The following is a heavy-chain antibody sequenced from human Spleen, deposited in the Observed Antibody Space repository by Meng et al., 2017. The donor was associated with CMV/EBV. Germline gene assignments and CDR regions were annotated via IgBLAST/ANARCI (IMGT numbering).Heavy chain of an antibody. CDR2: INHSGST. CDR3: ARGPRFLEWLLSYYYYGMDV. V-gene: IGHV4-34*01. J-gene: IGHJ6*02. CDR1: GGSFSGYY. Sequence: SETLSLTCAVYGGSFSGYYWSWIRQPPGKGLEWIGEINHSGSTNYNPSLKSRVTISVDTSKNQFSLKLSSVTAADTAVYYCARGPRFLEWLLSYYYYGMDVWGQGTTVTVSS. D-gene: IGHD3-3*01.